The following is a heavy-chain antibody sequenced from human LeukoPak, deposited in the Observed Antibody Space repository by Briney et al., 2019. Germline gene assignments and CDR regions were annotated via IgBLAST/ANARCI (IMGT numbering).Heavy chain of an antibody. CDR1: GFTLSSYW. CDR2: IKQDGSEK. J-gene: IGHJ4*02. Sequence: GGSLRLSCAASGFTLSSYWMSWVRQAPGKGLEWVANIKQDGSEKYYVDSVKGRFTISRDNAKNSLYLQMNSLRAEDTAVYYCARGYDLNYFDYWGQGTLVTVSS. D-gene: IGHD5-12*01. CDR3: ARGYDLNYFDY. V-gene: IGHV3-7*01.